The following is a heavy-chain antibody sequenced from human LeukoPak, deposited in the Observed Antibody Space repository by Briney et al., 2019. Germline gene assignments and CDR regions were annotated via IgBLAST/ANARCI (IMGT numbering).Heavy chain of an antibody. Sequence: ASVKVSCKASGYTFTGPYVHWVRQAPGQGLEWMDWINLNSGGTQYVQKFQGKVTMTRDTSVNTAYMDLSRLRFDDTAIYYCATTGFCTAGSCLAFDSWGQGTLVTVSS. CDR2: INLNSGGT. D-gene: IGHD2-15*01. CDR1: GYTFTGPY. V-gene: IGHV1-2*02. CDR3: ATTGFCTAGSCLAFDS. J-gene: IGHJ4*02.